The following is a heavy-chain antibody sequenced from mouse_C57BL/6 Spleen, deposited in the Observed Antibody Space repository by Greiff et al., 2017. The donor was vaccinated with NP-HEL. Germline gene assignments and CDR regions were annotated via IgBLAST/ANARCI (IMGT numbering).Heavy chain of an antibody. Sequence: VQGVESGPELVKPGASVKISCKASGYAFSSSWMNWVKQRPGKGLEWIGRIYPGDGDTNYNGKFKGKATLTADKSSSTAYMQLSSLTSEDSAVYFCARSHYGYDVRYFDYWGQGTTLTVSS. J-gene: IGHJ2*01. V-gene: IGHV1-82*01. CDR2: IYPGDGDT. CDR1: GYAFSSSW. D-gene: IGHD2-2*01. CDR3: ARSHYGYDVRYFDY.